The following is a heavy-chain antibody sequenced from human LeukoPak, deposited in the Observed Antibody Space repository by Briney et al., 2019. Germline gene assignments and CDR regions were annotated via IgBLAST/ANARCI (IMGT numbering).Heavy chain of an antibody. D-gene: IGHD3-3*01. CDR1: GFTFSSYA. J-gene: IGHJ4*02. V-gene: IGHV3-30-3*01. CDR2: ISYDGSNK. Sequence: GGSLRLSCAASGFTFSSYAMHWVRQAPGKGLEWVAVISYDGSNKYYADSVKGRFTIPRDNSKNTLYLQMNSLRAEDTAVYYCARGLRFLEWLLSPLDYWGQGTLVTVSS. CDR3: ARGLRFLEWLLSPLDY.